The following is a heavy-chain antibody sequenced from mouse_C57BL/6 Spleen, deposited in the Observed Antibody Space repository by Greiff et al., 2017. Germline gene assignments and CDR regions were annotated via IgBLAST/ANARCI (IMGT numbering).Heavy chain of an antibody. CDR1: GYTFTSYW. CDR3: ARGLRRSVDYFDY. D-gene: IGHD2-2*01. J-gene: IGHJ2*01. Sequence: QVQLQQPGTELVKPGASVKLSCKASGYTFTSYWMHWVKQRPGQGLEWIGNINPSNGGTNYNEKFKSKATLTVDKSSSTAYMQLSSLTSEDSAVYDCARGLRRSVDYFDYWGQGTTLTVSS. CDR2: INPSNGGT. V-gene: IGHV1-53*01.